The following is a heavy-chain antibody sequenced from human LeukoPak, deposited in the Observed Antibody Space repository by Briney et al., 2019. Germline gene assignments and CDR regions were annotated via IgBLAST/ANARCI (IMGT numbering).Heavy chain of an antibody. V-gene: IGHV4-61*02. CDR1: GGSISSGSYY. D-gene: IGHD2-8*01. CDR3: ARAPGYCTNGVCYFGVPLDGHWFDP. CDR2: IYTSGST. Sequence: MTSETLSLTCTVSGGSISSGSYYWSWIRQPAGKGLEWIGRIYTSGSTNYNPSLKSRVTISVDTSKNQFSLKLSSVTAADTAVYYCARAPGYCTNGVCYFGVPLDGHWFDPWGQGTLVTVSS. J-gene: IGHJ5*02.